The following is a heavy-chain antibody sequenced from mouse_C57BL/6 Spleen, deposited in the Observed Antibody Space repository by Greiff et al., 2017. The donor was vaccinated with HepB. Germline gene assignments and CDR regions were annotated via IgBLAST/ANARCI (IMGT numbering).Heavy chain of an antibody. CDR3: VRPGNPYAMDY. D-gene: IGHD2-1*01. Sequence: EVQLVESGGGLVQPKGSLKLSCAASGFSFNTYAMNWVRQAPGKGLEWVARIRSKSNNYATYYDDSVKDRFTISRDDSESMLYLQMNNLKTDDTAVYYCVRPGNPYAMDYWGQGTSVTVSS. V-gene: IGHV10-1*01. CDR2: IRSKSNNYAT. J-gene: IGHJ4*01. CDR1: GFSFNTYA.